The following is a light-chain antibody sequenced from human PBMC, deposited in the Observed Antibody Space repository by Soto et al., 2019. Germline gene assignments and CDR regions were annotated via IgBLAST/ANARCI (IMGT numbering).Light chain of an antibody. CDR1: QSVSST. V-gene: IGKV3-15*01. CDR2: VAS. Sequence: EIVMTQSPSTLSVSPGDRATLSCRASQSVSSTLAWYQQKPGQAPRLLIYVASTRASGIPARFSGSGSGTEFTLTISSLQSEDFAVYYCQQYNNWPPTITFGQGTRLEIK. CDR3: QQYNNWPPTIT. J-gene: IGKJ5*01.